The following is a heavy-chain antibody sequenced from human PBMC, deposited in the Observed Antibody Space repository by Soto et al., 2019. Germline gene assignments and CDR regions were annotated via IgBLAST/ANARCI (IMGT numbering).Heavy chain of an antibody. CDR1: GFTFSSYS. Sequence: GGSLRLSCAASGFTFSSYSMNWVRQAPGKGLEWVSYISSSSSTIYYADSVKGRFTISRDNAKNSLYLQMNSLRDEDTAVYYCASGPDYYDSSGYYSLPFGFDYWGQGTLVTVS. V-gene: IGHV3-48*02. D-gene: IGHD3-22*01. CDR3: ASGPDYYDSSGYYSLPFGFDY. J-gene: IGHJ4*02. CDR2: ISSSSSTI.